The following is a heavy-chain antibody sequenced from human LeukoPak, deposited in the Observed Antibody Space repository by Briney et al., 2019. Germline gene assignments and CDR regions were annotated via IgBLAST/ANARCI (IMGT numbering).Heavy chain of an antibody. CDR3: ARGDYGDYVSVY. CDR1: GFTFSSYS. Sequence: PGGSLRLSCAASGFTFSSYSMNWVRQAPGKGLEWVSSISSSSSYIYYADSVKGRFTISRDNAKNSLYLQMNRLRAEDTAVYYCARGDYGDYVSVYWGQGTLVTVCS. J-gene: IGHJ4*02. CDR2: ISSSSSYI. V-gene: IGHV3-21*01. D-gene: IGHD4-17*01.